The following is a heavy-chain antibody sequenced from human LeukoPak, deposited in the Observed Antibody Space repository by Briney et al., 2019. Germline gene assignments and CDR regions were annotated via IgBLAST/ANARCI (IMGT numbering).Heavy chain of an antibody. J-gene: IGHJ4*02. CDR2: ISYDGSNK. CDR1: GFTFSSYA. V-gene: IGHV3-30-3*01. D-gene: IGHD1-14*01. Sequence: GGSLRLSCAASGFTFSSYAMHWVRQAPGKGLEWVAVISYDGSNKYYADSVKGRFTISRDNSKNTLYLQMNSLRAEDTAVYYCARGPRARTFDYWGQGTLVTVSS. CDR3: ARGPRARTFDY.